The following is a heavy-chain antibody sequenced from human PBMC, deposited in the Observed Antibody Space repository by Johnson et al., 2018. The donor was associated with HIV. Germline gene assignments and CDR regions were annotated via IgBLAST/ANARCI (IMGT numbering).Heavy chain of an antibody. CDR3: ARENPFGGDYAAFDM. D-gene: IGHD4-17*01. V-gene: IGHV3-13*01. J-gene: IGHJ3*02. CDR1: GFTFSSFD. CDR2: FDTAGDT. Sequence: EVQLVESGGGLVQHGGSLRLSCAASGFTFSSFDMRWVRQATGKGLEWVSNFDTAGDTYYADSVKGRFTISRENANNALYLQMNSLRAGDTGVYYCARENPFGGDYAAFDMWGQGTMVTVSS.